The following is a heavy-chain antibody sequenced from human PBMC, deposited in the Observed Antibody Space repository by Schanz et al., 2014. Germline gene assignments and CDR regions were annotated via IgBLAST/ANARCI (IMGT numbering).Heavy chain of an antibody. CDR3: ARGGFFDSTSFDS. CDR1: GYTFTSYD. J-gene: IGHJ4*02. D-gene: IGHD2-2*01. CDR2: MNPTTGNR. V-gene: IGHV1-8*02. Sequence: QVQLVQSGAEVKKPGASVRLSCEASGYTFTSYDINWVRQAPGQGLEWMGWMNPTTGNRGYAQNFQGRLTVTRDTSTSTVNMELSSLRSEDTAVYYCARGGFFDSTSFDSWGQGTLVTVSS.